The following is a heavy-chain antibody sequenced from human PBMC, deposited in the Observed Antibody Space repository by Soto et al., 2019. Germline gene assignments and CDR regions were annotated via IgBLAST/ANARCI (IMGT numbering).Heavy chain of an antibody. V-gene: IGHV1-69*12. Sequence: QVQLVQSGAEVKKPGSSVKVSCKASGGTFSSYAISWVRQAPGQGLEWMGGIIPIFGTADYAQKFQGRVTITADESTNTAYMELSSLRSEDTDVYYCARDGGVDDYSPLDYWGQGTLVTVSS. D-gene: IGHD4-4*01. CDR2: IIPIFGTA. CDR3: ARDGGVDDYSPLDY. J-gene: IGHJ4*02. CDR1: GGTFSSYA.